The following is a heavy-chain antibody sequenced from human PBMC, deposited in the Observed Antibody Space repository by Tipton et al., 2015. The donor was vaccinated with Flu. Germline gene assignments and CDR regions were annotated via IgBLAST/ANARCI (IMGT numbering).Heavy chain of an antibody. Sequence: TLSLTCTVSGGSINTYYWSWIRQPPGKGLEWIGHIYHSGSTNYNPSLKSRVTISVDTPRSQFSLRLSSVTAADTAAYYCAKEGNSGSYYAYWGQGMLVTVSS. J-gene: IGHJ4*02. V-gene: IGHV4-59*01. CDR2: IYHSGST. D-gene: IGHD1-26*01. CDR3: AKEGNSGSYYAY. CDR1: GGSINTYY.